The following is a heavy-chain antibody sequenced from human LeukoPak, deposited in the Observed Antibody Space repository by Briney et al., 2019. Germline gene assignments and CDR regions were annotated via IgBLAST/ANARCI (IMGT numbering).Heavy chain of an antibody. D-gene: IGHD6-19*01. Sequence: GTSLRLSCADSGLTFSSYAMHWVRQAPGKGLEWVAVISYDGSNKYYADSVKGRFTISRDNSKNTLYLQMNSLRAEDTAVYYCARDFSGWYYFDYWGQGTLVTVSS. CDR2: ISYDGSNK. CDR1: GLTFSSYA. CDR3: ARDFSGWYYFDY. J-gene: IGHJ4*02. V-gene: IGHV3-30-3*01.